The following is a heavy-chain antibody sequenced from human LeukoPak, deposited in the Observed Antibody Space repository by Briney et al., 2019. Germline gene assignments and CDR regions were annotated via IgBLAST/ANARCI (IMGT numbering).Heavy chain of an antibody. D-gene: IGHD4-17*01. CDR2: ISWNSGSI. J-gene: IGHJ4*02. CDR1: GFTFDDYA. Sequence: GGSLRLSCAASGFTFDDYAMHWVRQAPGKGLEWVSGISWNSGSIGYADSVKGRFTISRDNAKDSLYLQMNSLRAEDTALYYCAKGSTYGDYYYWGQGTLVTVSS. CDR3: AKGSTYGDYYY. V-gene: IGHV3-9*01.